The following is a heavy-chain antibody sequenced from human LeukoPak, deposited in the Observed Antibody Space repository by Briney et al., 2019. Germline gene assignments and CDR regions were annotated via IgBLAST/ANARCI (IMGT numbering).Heavy chain of an antibody. Sequence: SETLSLTCTVSGGSVSSANYYWGWIRQPPGRGLEWIGTIYYSGSAYYNPSLKSRVTISVDTSKNQFSLKLSSVTAADTAVYYCARLAPNLAARNYWGQGTLVTVSS. CDR2: IYYSGSA. V-gene: IGHV4-39*01. CDR3: ARLAPNLAARNY. J-gene: IGHJ4*02. D-gene: IGHD6-6*01. CDR1: GGSVSSANYY.